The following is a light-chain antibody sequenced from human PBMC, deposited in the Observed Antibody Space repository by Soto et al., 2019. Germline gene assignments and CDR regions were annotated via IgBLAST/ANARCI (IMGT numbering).Light chain of an antibody. CDR2: DAS. J-gene: IGKJ4*01. CDR3: HQRYTWPLT. Sequence: EIVLTQSPATLSLSPGERATLSCRARQSITTYLAWYQQRPGQAPRLLIFDASNRATGIPARFSGSGSATDFTLTISNLEPEDFAVYYCHQRYTWPLTFGGGTKVEIK. V-gene: IGKV3-11*01. CDR1: QSITTY.